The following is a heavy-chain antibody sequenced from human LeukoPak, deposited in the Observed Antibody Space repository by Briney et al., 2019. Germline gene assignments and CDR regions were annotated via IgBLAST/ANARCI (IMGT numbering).Heavy chain of an antibody. D-gene: IGHD3-16*02. V-gene: IGHV3-11*03. CDR1: GFTFSDYY. Sequence: GGSLRLSCAASGFTFSDYYMSWIRQAPGKGLEWVSYISSSSLYTNYADSVKGRFTISRDNAKNSLYLQMNSLRAEDTAVYYCARLNLWGSFRYFDCWGQGTLVTVSS. CDR3: ARLNLWGSFRYFDC. J-gene: IGHJ4*02. CDR2: ISSSSLYT.